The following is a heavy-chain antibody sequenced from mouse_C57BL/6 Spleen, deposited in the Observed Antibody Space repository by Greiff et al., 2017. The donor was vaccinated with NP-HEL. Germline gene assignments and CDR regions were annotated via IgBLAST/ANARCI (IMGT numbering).Heavy chain of an antibody. CDR2: INPYNGGT. D-gene: IGHD1-1*01. J-gene: IGHJ4*01. CDR1: GYTFTDYY. Sequence: EVQLQQSGPVLVKPGASVKMSCKASGYTFTDYYMNWVKQSHGKSLEWIGVINPYNGGTSYNQKFKGKATLTVDKSSSTAYMELNSLTSEDSAVYYCERGFYYFYAMDYWGQGTSVTVSS. V-gene: IGHV1-19*01. CDR3: ERGFYYFYAMDY.